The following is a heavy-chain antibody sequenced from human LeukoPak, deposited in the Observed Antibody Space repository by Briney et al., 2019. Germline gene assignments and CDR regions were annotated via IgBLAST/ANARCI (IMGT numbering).Heavy chain of an antibody. CDR1: GGSISSGGYY. J-gene: IGHJ4*02. Sequence: SETLSLTCTVSGGSISSGGYYWSWIRQHPGKGLEGIGYIYYSGSTYYNPSLKSRVTISVDTSKNQFSLKLSSVTAADTAVYYCARAERITMIVAFDYWGQGTLVTVSS. CDR2: IYYSGST. V-gene: IGHV4-31*03. CDR3: ARAERITMIVAFDY. D-gene: IGHD3-22*01.